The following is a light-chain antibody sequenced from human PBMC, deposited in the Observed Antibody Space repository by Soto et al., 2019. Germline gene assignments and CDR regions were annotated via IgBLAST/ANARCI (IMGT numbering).Light chain of an antibody. CDR3: QQSHSTPYT. J-gene: IGKJ2*01. CDR1: QSIDTY. CDR2: AAS. V-gene: IGKV1-39*01. Sequence: DIQMTQSPSSLSASFGDRVTLTCRASQSIDTYLNWYQQKPGTAPKLLMYAASTFHSGVPSRFSGSGSVTDFTLTNSILQREHFAPYFCQQSHSTPYTFGQGTKLEI.